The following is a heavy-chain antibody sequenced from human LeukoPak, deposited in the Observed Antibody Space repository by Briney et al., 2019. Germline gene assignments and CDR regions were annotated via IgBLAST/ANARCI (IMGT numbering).Heavy chain of an antibody. V-gene: IGHV5-51*01. CDR1: GYNFTSYW. CDR3: ARLSTPFYSKLYEYFDY. J-gene: IGHJ4*02. CDR2: IYPGDSDT. D-gene: IGHD4-11*01. Sequence: GESLKISCKCSGYNFTSYWIGWVRQMPGKGLEWMGIIYPGDSDTKYRPSFQGQVTISADKSISTAYLRWSSLKASDTAMYYCARLSTPFYSKLYEYFDYWGQGTLVTVSS.